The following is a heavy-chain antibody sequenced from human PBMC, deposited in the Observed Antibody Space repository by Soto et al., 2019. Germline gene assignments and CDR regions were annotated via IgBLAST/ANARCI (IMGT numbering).Heavy chain of an antibody. V-gene: IGHV1-69*13. CDR1: GGTFSSYA. CDR3: ARLDPYYDFWSAPPVSRYYYGMDV. D-gene: IGHD3-3*01. CDR2: IIPIFGTA. Sequence: GASVKVSCKASGGTFSSYAISWVRQAPGQGLEWMGGIIPIFGTANYAQKFQGRVTITADESTSTAYMELSSLRSEDTAVYYCARLDPYYDFWSAPPVSRYYYGMDVWGQGTTVTVSS. J-gene: IGHJ6*02.